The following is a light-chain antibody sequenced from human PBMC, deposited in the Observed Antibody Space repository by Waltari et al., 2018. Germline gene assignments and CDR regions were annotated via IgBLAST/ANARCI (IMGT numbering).Light chain of an antibody. CDR1: SSVVGGYNY. CDR3: SSYAGNNNVI. V-gene: IGLV2-8*01. CDR2: EVT. J-gene: IGLJ2*01. Sequence: QSALTQPPSASGSPGQSVTIPCTRTSSVVGGYNYVSWYQQHPGKAPRLMIYEVTKRPSGVPDRFSGSKSGNTASLTVSGLRAEDEADYYCSSYAGNNNVIFGGGTRLTVL.